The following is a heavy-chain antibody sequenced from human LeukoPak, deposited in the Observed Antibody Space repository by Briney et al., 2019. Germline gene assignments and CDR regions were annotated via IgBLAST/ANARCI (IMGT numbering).Heavy chain of an antibody. D-gene: IGHD1-26*01. CDR2: IYYSGST. Sequence: SETLSLTCTVSGGSNSSYYWSWIRQPPGKGLEWIGYIYYSGSTNYNPSLKSRVTISVDTSKNQFSLKLSTVTAADTAVYYCARMESSGSAIDYWGQGTLVTVSS. CDR3: ARMESSGSAIDY. V-gene: IGHV4-59*01. CDR1: GGSNSSYY. J-gene: IGHJ4*02.